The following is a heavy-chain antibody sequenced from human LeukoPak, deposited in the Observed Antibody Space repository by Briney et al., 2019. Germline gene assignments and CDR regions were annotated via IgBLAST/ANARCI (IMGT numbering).Heavy chain of an antibody. J-gene: IGHJ4*02. CDR2: IYYDGST. V-gene: IGHV4-39*07. D-gene: IGHD3-10*01. Sequence: PSETLSLTCTVSGGSISSSSYYWGWIRQPPGKGLEWIGGIYYDGSTYYNPSLKSRVTISVDTSKNQFSLKLSSVTAADTAVYYCARGLYGSGAPLNYWGQGTLVTVSS. CDR3: ARGLYGSGAPLNY. CDR1: GGSISSSSYY.